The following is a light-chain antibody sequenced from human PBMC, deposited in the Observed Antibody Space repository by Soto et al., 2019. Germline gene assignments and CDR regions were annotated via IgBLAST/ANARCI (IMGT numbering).Light chain of an antibody. CDR3: QQYNSYPWT. CDR1: QSISSW. CDR2: KAS. J-gene: IGKJ1*01. Sequence: DIPMTQSPSTLSASEGDRVTITCRASQSISSWLAWYQQKPGKAPKLLIYKASSLESGVPSRFSGSGSGTEFTLTISSLQPDDFATYYCQQYNSYPWTFGQGTKVEIK. V-gene: IGKV1-5*03.